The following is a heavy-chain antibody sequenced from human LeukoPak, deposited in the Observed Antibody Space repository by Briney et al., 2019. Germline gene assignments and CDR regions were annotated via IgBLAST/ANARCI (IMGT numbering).Heavy chain of an antibody. CDR1: GGSISNYY. D-gene: IGHD3-10*01. CDR2: IYTSGST. J-gene: IGHJ6*03. Sequence: KPSETLSLTCTVSGGSISNYYWSWIRQPVGKGLEWIGRIYTSGSTNYNPSLKSRVTMSVDTSKNQFSLKLSSVTAADTAVYYCARLHQYGSGSYYTLDYYMDVWGKGTTVTVSS. V-gene: IGHV4-4*07. CDR3: ARLHQYGSGSYYTLDYYMDV.